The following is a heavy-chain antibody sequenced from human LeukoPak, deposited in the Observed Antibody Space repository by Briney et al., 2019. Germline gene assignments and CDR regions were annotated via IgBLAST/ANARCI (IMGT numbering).Heavy chain of an antibody. V-gene: IGHV3-48*01. CDR3: ARRTPGYYNMDV. J-gene: IGHJ6*03. D-gene: IGHD1-14*01. CDR2: ISSSSSTI. CDR1: GFTFSSYS. Sequence: PGGSLRLSCAASGFTFSSYSMNWVRQAPGKGLEWVSYISSSSSTIYYADSVKGRFTISRDNAKNSLYLQMNSLRAEDTAVYYCARRTPGYYNMDVWGKGTTVTVSS.